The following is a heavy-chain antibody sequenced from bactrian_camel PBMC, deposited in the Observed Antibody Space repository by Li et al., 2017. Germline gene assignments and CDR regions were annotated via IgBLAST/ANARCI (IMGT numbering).Heavy chain of an antibody. CDR3: GTRYPGSWYRTY. CDR1: GFTFSSYY. V-gene: IGHV3-2*01. J-gene: IGHJ4*01. Sequence: HVQLVESGGGLVQPGRSLRLSCAASGFTFSSYYMSWVRQAPGKGLEWVSGIYSAGSNTYYADSLKGRFTISRNDLNDTTYLQMDNVKSEDTALYYCGTRYPGSWYRTYWGQGTQVTVS. D-gene: IGHD6*01. CDR2: IYSAGSNT.